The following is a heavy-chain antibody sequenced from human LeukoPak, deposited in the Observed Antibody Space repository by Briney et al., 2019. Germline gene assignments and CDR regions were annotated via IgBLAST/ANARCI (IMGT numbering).Heavy chain of an antibody. V-gene: IGHV4-4*02. J-gene: IGHJ4*02. Sequence: SETLSLTCTVSGGSISSSNWWGWVRQPPGKGLGCIGEIHHSGTTNYNPSLKSRVTISVDKSKNEFSLKLNSVTAADTAVYYCARAFLVGYSPEEYFFDYWGQGTLVTVSS. CDR1: GGSISSSNW. D-gene: IGHD2-15*01. CDR2: IHHSGTT. CDR3: ARAFLVGYSPEEYFFDY.